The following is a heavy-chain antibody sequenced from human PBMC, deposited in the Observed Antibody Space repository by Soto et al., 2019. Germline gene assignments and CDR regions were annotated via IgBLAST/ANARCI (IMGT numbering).Heavy chain of an antibody. J-gene: IGHJ6*02. Sequence: GESLKISCKGSGYSFTSYWIGWVSQMPGKGLEWMGIIYPGDSDTRYSPSFEGQVTISADKSITTAYLQWSSLKASDTAMYYCARPSYSSSRYYGMDVWGQGTTVTVSS. CDR3: ARPSYSSSRYYGMDV. D-gene: IGHD6-6*01. CDR1: GYSFTSYW. CDR2: IYPGDSDT. V-gene: IGHV5-51*01.